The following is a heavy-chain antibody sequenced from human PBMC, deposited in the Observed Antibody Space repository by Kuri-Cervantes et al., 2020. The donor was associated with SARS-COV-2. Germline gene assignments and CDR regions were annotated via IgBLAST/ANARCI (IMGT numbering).Heavy chain of an antibody. V-gene: IGHV1-2*02. CDR1: GYTFTGYY. Sequence: ASVKVSCKASGYTFTGYYMHWVRQAPGQGLEWMGWINPNSGGTNYAQKFQGRVTMTTDTSTSTAYMELRSLRSDDTAVYYCARDGIVVVPAATYYHMDVWGKGTTVTVSS. CDR2: INPNSGGT. D-gene: IGHD2-2*01. J-gene: IGHJ6*03. CDR3: ARDGIVVVPAATYYHMDV.